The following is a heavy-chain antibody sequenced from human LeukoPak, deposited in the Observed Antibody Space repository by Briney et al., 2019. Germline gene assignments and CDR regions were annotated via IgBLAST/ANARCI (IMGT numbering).Heavy chain of an antibody. CDR1: GYTFTRYD. CDR3: ARGGRRWIQLWLLDHLDY. J-gene: IGHJ4*02. D-gene: IGHD5-18*01. Sequence: ASLKVSCKASGYTFTRYDINWVPQATGQGLEWMGWINPNSGNTGYAQKFQGRVTMTRNTSISTAYMELSSLRSEGTAVYYCARGGRRWIQLWLLDHLDYWGQGTLVTVSS. CDR2: INPNSGNT. V-gene: IGHV1-8*01.